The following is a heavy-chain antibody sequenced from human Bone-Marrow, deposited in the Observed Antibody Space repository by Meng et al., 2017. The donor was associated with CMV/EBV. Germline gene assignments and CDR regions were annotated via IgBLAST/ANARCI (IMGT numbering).Heavy chain of an antibody. V-gene: IGHV1-2*02. CDR1: GYTFTGYY. CDR3: ATPPIVGPHGTTDY. D-gene: IGHD2-21*01. CDR2: INPNSGGT. Sequence: ASVKVSCKASGYTFTGYYMHWVRQAPGQGLEWMGWINPNSGGTNYAQKFQGRVTMTRDTSISTAYMELSRLRSDDTAVYYCATPPIVGPHGTTDYWGQGTRVTVSS. J-gene: IGHJ4*02.